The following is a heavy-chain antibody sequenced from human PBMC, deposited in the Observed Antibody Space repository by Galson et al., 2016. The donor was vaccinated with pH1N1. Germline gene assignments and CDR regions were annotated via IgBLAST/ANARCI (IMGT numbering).Heavy chain of an antibody. V-gene: IGHV3-30*02. Sequence: SLRLSCAASGFSFSTYGMAWVRQAPGKGLEWLAFIQYDRLNKYYAHSVKGRVTFTKENSTNTQYLQMNSLTAEDTAVYYCARDPYPLLTSPPSHCFDPWGQGTLVTVSS. D-gene: IGHD2-15*01. J-gene: IGHJ5*02. CDR3: ARDPYPLLTSPPSHCFDP. CDR2: IQYDRLNK. CDR1: GFSFSTYG.